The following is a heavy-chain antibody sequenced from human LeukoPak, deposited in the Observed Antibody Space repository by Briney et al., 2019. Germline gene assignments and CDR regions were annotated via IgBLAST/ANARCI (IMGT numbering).Heavy chain of an antibody. D-gene: IGHD2-21*02. CDR2: ISAYNGNT. Sequence: ASVTVSCTASGYTFTSYGISWVRQAPGQGLEWMGWISAYNGNTNYAQKLQGRVTMTTDTSTSTAYMELRSLRSDDTAVYYCASGYCGGDCYDFLFDYWGQGTLVTVSS. J-gene: IGHJ4*02. V-gene: IGHV1-18*01. CDR3: ASGYCGGDCYDFLFDY. CDR1: GYTFTSYG.